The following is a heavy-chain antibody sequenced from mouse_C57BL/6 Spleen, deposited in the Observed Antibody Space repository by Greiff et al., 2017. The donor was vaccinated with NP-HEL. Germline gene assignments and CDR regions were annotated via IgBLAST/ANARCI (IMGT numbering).Heavy chain of an antibody. CDR2: IYPRDGST. CDR1: GYTFTSYD. Sequence: VQLQESGPELVKPGASVKLSCKASGYTFTSYDINWVKQRPGQGLEWIGWIYPRDGSTKYNEKFKGKATLTVDTSSSTAYMGLHSLTSADSAVYFCARGNYGNNFDYWGQGTTLTVSS. D-gene: IGHD2-1*01. J-gene: IGHJ2*01. V-gene: IGHV1-85*01. CDR3: ARGNYGNNFDY.